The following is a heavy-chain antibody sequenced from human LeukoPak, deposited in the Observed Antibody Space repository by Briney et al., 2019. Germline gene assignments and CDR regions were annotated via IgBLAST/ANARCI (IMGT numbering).Heavy chain of an antibody. V-gene: IGHV4-39*01. CDR1: GGSISSSNKY. D-gene: IGHD3-10*01. CDR3: ARLFGRLGSVDY. Sequence: SETLSLACTVSGGSISSSNKYWGWIRQPPGKGLEWVGTIYYSATTYYNPSLKSRVTIPVDTSKNQFSLKLSSVTAADTAVYYCARLFGRLGSVDYWGQGTLVTV. J-gene: IGHJ4*02. CDR2: IYYSATT.